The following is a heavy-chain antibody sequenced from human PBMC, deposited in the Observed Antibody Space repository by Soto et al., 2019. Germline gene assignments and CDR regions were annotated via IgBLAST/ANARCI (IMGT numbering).Heavy chain of an antibody. CDR1: GFTFSSYA. V-gene: IGHV3-23*01. D-gene: IGHD2-2*01. J-gene: IGHJ6*03. Sequence: PGGSLRLSCAASGFTFSSYAMSWVRQAPGKGLEWVSAIVGGGGNTNYADSVKGRFTISRDNSKNTLYLQLSSLRAEDTAIYYCAKYQGAYYFYYYRDVWGKGTTVTVSS. CDR2: IVGGGGNT. CDR3: AKYQGAYYFYYYRDV.